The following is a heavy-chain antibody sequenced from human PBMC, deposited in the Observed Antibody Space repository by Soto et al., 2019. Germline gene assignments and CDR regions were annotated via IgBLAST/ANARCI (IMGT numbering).Heavy chain of an antibody. Sequence: KPSETLSLTCTVSGGSISSGDYYWSWIRQPPGKGLEWIGYIYYSGSTYYNPSLKSRVTISVDTSKNQFSLKLSSVTAADTAVYYCARVIVGAIYFDYWGQGTLVTVSS. CDR3: ARVIVGAIYFDY. CDR2: IYYSGST. CDR1: GGSISSGDYY. V-gene: IGHV4-30-4*01. D-gene: IGHD1-26*01. J-gene: IGHJ4*02.